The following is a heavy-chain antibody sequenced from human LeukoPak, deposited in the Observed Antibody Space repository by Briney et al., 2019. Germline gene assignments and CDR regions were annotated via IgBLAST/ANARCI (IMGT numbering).Heavy chain of an antibody. Sequence: ASVKVSCKASGYTFSDYYIHWVRQAPGQGLEWMGWINPNSGGTNHAQKFQGSVTMTRDTSISTAYMELSRLRSDDSAVYYCARDRLGYGEFDYWGQGTLVTVSS. J-gene: IGHJ4*02. CDR3: ARDRLGYGEFDY. CDR1: GYTFSDYY. CDR2: INPNSGGT. D-gene: IGHD4-17*01. V-gene: IGHV1-2*02.